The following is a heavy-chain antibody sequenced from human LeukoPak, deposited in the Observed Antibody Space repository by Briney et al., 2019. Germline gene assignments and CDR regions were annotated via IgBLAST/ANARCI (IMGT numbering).Heavy chain of an antibody. J-gene: IGHJ4*02. CDR2: INSDGSST. Sequence: GGSLRLSCAASGFTFSSYWMHWVRQAPGKGLVWVSRINSDGSSTTHADSVKGRFTISRDNAKNTLYLQMNSLRAEDTAVYYCARDSSYCSSTSCYNYFDYWGQGNLVTVSS. D-gene: IGHD2-2*02. CDR3: ARDSSYCSSTSCYNYFDY. CDR1: GFTFSSYW. V-gene: IGHV3-74*01.